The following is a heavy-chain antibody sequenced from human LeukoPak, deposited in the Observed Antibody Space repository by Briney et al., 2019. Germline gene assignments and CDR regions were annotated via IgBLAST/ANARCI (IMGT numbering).Heavy chain of an antibody. CDR1: GFDFSSYG. V-gene: IGHV3-23*01. CDR3: ARIITGGTDY. Sequence: GGFVRLSCAASGFDFSSYGMNWVRQAPGQGLEWVSSFSPSGGGIYYADSVKGRFTISRDNFKNTLYLQMNSLRAEDTAVYYCARIITGGTDYWGQGTPVTVSS. CDR2: FSPSGGGI. J-gene: IGHJ4*02. D-gene: IGHD2-15*01.